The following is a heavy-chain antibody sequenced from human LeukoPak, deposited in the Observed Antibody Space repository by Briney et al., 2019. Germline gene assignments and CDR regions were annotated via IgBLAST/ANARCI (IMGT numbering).Heavy chain of an antibody. Sequence: AASVNVSCKASGYTFTGYYMHWVRQAPGQGLEWMGWINPNSGGTNYAQKFQGRVTTTRDTSISTAYMELSRLRSDDTAVYYCAREDLLRFLVDYWGQGTLVTVSS. V-gene: IGHV1-2*02. J-gene: IGHJ4*02. CDR3: AREDLLRFLVDY. D-gene: IGHD3-3*01. CDR2: INPNSGGT. CDR1: GYTFTGYY.